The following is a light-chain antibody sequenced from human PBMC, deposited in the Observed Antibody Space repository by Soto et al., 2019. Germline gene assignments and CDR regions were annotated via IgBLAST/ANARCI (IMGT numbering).Light chain of an antibody. CDR1: QSVTTN. CDR3: QQYHSWPHT. J-gene: IGKJ2*01. V-gene: IGKV3-15*01. CDR2: GAS. Sequence: ETVLTQSPATLSVSPGERATFCCRASQSVTTNLAWYQQKPGQVPRLLIYGASTRATGIPARFSGSGSGTEFTLSISSLQSDDFAIYHCQQYHSWPHTFGQGTKLEIK.